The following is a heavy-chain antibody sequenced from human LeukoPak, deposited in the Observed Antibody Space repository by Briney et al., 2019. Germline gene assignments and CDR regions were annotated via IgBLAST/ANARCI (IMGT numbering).Heavy chain of an antibody. D-gene: IGHD6-19*01. CDR2: ISWDGGST. J-gene: IGHJ6*03. V-gene: IGHV3-43*01. CDR1: GFTFDDYT. CDR3: AKGRRIKAGTLGGYYYYMDV. Sequence: GGSLRLSCAASGFTFDDYTMHWVRQAPGKGLEWVSLISWDGGSTYYADSVKGRFTISRDNSKNTLYLQMNSLRAEDTAVYYCAKGRRIKAGTLGGYYYYMDVWGKGTTVTISS.